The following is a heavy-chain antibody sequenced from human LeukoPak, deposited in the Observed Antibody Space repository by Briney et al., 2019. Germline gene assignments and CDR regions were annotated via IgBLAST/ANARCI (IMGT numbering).Heavy chain of an antibody. CDR1: GFIFSSYW. J-gene: IGHJ4*02. CDR2: IKQDGSET. V-gene: IGHV3-7*01. CDR3: ARGLTRYSLGYYFDF. D-gene: IGHD5-18*01. Sequence: PGGSLRLSCAASGFIFSSYWMSWVRQAPGKGLEWVANIKQDGSETYYVDSLKGRFTISRDNAKNSLYLQMNSPRAEDTAVYYCARGLTRYSLGYYFDFWGQGSLVTVSS.